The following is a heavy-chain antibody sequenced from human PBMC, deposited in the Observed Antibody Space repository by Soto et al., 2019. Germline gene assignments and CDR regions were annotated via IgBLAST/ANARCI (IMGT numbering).Heavy chain of an antibody. CDR3: ARARWELLLGDY. CDR1: GYSFSSYY. D-gene: IGHD1-26*01. CDR2: INPSGGRT. J-gene: IGHJ4*02. Sequence: GASVKVSCKASGYSFSSYYMHWVRQAPGQGLEWMGIINPSGGRTSYAQKFQGRVTMTRDTSTSTVYMELSSLRSEDTAVYFCARARWELLLGDYWGQGTLVTVSS. V-gene: IGHV1-46*01.